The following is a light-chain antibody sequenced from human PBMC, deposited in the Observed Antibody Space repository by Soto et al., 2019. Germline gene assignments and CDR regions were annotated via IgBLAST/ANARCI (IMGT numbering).Light chain of an antibody. CDR3: HKLYSVPT. Sequence: DVKLTQSPSSLSASVGDRVTITCRASQGMTYYLAWYQQKPGKVPNLLTYASSTLQSGVPSRFSGSGSGTDFTLNISSLQPEDVATYYCHKLYSVPTFGGGTKVEI. V-gene: IGKV1-27*01. CDR2: ASS. J-gene: IGKJ4*01. CDR1: QGMTYY.